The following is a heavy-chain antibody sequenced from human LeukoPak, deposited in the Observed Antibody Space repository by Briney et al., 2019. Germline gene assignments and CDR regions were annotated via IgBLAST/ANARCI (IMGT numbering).Heavy chain of an antibody. V-gene: IGHV3-23*01. Sequence: GGSLRLSCVASGLTFNNYGMSWVRQAPGKGLNWVSSISGSGGTTYYSDSVKGRFTISRDNSKKTVYLQMNSLRAEDTAIYYCAKDRYTGTTFGYWGQGTLVTVSS. CDR1: GLTFNNYG. CDR3: AKDRYTGTTFGY. D-gene: IGHD1-1*01. CDR2: ISGSGGTT. J-gene: IGHJ4*02.